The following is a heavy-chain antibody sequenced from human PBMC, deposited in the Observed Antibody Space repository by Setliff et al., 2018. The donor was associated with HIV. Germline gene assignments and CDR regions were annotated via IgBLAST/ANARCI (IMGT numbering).Heavy chain of an antibody. D-gene: IGHD3-22*01. CDR1: GGSISSGFYY. J-gene: IGHJ4*02. CDR3: ARHDNYDNGGYYNLYYFDS. V-gene: IGHV4-61*02. CDR2: IYTTGST. Sequence: SETLSLTCTVSGGSISSGFYYWSWIRQPAGKGLEWIGRIYTTGSTNYNPSLKSRVTISLDTSKNQFSLKLSSVTAADTAVYFCARHDNYDNGGYYNLYYFDSWGPGTLVTVSS.